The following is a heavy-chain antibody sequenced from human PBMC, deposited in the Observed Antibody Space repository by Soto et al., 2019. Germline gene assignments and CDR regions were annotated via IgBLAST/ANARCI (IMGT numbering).Heavy chain of an antibody. CDR3: VEGWNYC. CDR2: IKAKIDGETT. Sequence: EVYLVESGGDLVEPGGSLRLSCAASRFMFSSAWMSWVRQAPGKGLEWVGRIKAKIDGETTDYGEFVQVRFIISRDDSKNTVFLEMNSLKTEDTAVYFCVEGWNYCWCQGTLVTVSS. D-gene: IGHD1-1*01. J-gene: IGHJ4*02. V-gene: IGHV3-15*01. CDR1: RFMFSSAW.